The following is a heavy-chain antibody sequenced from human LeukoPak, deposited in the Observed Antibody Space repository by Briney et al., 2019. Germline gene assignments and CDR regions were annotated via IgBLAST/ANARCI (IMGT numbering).Heavy chain of an antibody. CDR3: ARDWYSSGWDMYYGMDV. J-gene: IGHJ6*02. D-gene: IGHD6-19*01. Sequence: SQTLSLTCAISGDSVSCNSAAWNWIRQSPSRGLEWLGRTYYRSKWYNDYAVSVKSRITINPDTSKNQFSLQLNSVTPEDTAVYYCARDWYSSGWDMYYGMDVWGQGTTVTVSS. CDR1: GDSVSCNSAA. V-gene: IGHV6-1*01. CDR2: TYYRSKWYN.